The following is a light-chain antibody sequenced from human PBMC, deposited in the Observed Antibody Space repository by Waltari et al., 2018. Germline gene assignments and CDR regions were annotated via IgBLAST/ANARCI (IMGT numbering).Light chain of an antibody. CDR1: KNVSTN. CDR3: QQYNEWPPLT. V-gene: IGKV3-15*01. Sequence: ETIMTQSPVTLSVSPGDTVTLSCRGSKNVSTNLAWYQQKPGQAPTLLIYHASTRATGIPARFSGSGSGTEFTLTVTRLQSEDIGTYYCQQYNEWPPLTFGGGTKVEIK. J-gene: IGKJ4*01. CDR2: HAS.